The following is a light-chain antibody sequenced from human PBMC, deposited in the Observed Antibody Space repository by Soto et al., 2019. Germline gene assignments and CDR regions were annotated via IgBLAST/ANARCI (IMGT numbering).Light chain of an antibody. CDR1: QGVSHY. Sequence: DIQLTQSPSSLSASVGDRVTITCRASQGVSHYLAWYKQRPGKVPELLIYGASTLHSGVPSRFSGSGSGTDFTLTINSLQPEDGATYYGQKYNYVPWVFGPGTKVEIK. J-gene: IGKJ1*01. CDR3: QKYNYVPWV. V-gene: IGKV1-27*01. CDR2: GAS.